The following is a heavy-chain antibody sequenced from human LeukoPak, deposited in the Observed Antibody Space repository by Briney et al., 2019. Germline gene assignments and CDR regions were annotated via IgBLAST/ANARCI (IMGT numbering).Heavy chain of an antibody. CDR2: ISHSGST. CDR3: ARLIMGATSIDY. CDR1: GNSISSTNW. V-gene: IGHV4-4*02. J-gene: IGHJ4*02. Sequence: SETLSLTCAVSGNSISSTNWWTWVRQPPGKGLEWIGEISHSGSTNYNPSLKSRITISVDKSKNQFSLKLSSVTAADTAVYYCARLIMGATSIDYWGQGTLVTVPS. D-gene: IGHD1-26*01.